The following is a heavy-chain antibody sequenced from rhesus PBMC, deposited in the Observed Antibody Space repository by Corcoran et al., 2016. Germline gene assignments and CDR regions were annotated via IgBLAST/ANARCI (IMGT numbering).Heavy chain of an antibody. CDR3: ARDRGGSRYFDY. CDR1: GGSISSSNW. V-gene: IGHV4-65*01. J-gene: IGHJ4*01. CDR2: ISGSSGNT. Sequence: QVQLQESGPGLVKPSETLSLTCAVSGGSISSSNWWSWIRQPPGKGLEWIGYISGSSGNTYYNPSLKSRVTISTDTSKNQFSLKLSSVTAADTAVYYCARDRGGSRYFDYWGQGVLVTVSS. D-gene: IGHD6-25*01.